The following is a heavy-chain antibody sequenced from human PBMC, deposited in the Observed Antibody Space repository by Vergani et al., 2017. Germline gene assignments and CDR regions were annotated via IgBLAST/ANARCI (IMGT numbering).Heavy chain of an antibody. CDR3: ARVGERPTPTDDY. Sequence: VQLVESGGGLVKPGGSLRLSCAASGFTFSSYSMNWVRQAPGKGLEWVSSISSSSSYIYYADSVKGRFTISRDNAKNSLYLQMNSLRAEDTAVYYCARVGERPTPTDDYWGQGTLVTVSS. J-gene: IGHJ4*02. CDR1: GFTFSSYS. V-gene: IGHV3-21*01. CDR2: ISSSSSYI.